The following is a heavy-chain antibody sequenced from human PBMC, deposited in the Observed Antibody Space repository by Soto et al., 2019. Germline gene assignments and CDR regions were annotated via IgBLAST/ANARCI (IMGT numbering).Heavy chain of an antibody. CDR3: AHSPYPSSREFDY. Sequence: QITLKESGPTLVKPTQTLTLTCTFSGFSLSTNRVGVGWIRQPPGKALEWLALVYWDDDKRYSPYLKSRLTITKDTSKIQVVLTMTNVDPVDTATYYCAHSPYPSSREFDYWGQGTLVTVSS. CDR2: VYWDDDK. J-gene: IGHJ4*02. CDR1: GFSLSTNRVG. V-gene: IGHV2-5*02. D-gene: IGHD6-13*01.